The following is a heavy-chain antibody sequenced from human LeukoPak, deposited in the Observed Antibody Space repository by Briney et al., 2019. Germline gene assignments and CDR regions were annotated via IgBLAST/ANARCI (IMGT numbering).Heavy chain of an antibody. CDR3: VRGSDTSGPYYFDY. Sequence: GGSLRLSCAASGFTFSSYWMRSVRQAPGEGRLWVSRINSDESSTSYADSVKGRFTISRDNAKNTLYLEMNSLRAEDTAVYYCVRGSDTSGPYYFDYWGQGTLATVSS. V-gene: IGHV3-74*01. J-gene: IGHJ4*02. D-gene: IGHD3-22*01. CDR2: INSDESST. CDR1: GFTFSSYW.